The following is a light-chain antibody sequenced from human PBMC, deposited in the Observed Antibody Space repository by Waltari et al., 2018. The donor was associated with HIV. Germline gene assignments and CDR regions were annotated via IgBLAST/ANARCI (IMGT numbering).Light chain of an antibody. V-gene: IGKV3-20*01. CDR3: HQYGSSPIT. J-gene: IGKJ5*01. Sequence: EIVLTQSPGTLSLSPGERATLSCTASQSVSSTYLAWYQQKPGQAPRLLIYGASTRATGIPDRFGGSGSGTDFTLTISRVEPEDFVDYYCHQYGSSPITFGQGTRLETK. CDR1: QSVSSTY. CDR2: GAS.